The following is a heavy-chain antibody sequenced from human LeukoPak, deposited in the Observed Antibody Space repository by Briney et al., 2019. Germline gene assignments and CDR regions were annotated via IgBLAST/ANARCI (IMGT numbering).Heavy chain of an antibody. D-gene: IGHD2-8*01. CDR3: ARGVMVSYYMDV. V-gene: IGHV3-21*01. Sequence: GGSLRLSCAASGFTFSTYTMNWVRQAPGKGLEWVSFISGSSSYIYYADSVKGRITISRDNAKNSLYLQMNSLRAEDTVVYYCARGVMVSYYMDVWGKGTTVTVSS. CDR2: ISGSSSYI. J-gene: IGHJ6*03. CDR1: GFTFSTYT.